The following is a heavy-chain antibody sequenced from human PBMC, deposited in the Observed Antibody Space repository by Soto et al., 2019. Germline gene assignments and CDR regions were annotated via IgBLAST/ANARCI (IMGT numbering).Heavy chain of an antibody. V-gene: IGHV4-61*01. Sequence: SETLSLTCTVSGGSVGSGSYYWSWIRQPPGKGLEWIGYIYYSGSTNYNPSLKSRVTISVDTSKNQFSLKLSSVTAADTAVYYCARASPRDYGDYDPDSYYYYYGMDVWGQGTTVTVSS. J-gene: IGHJ6*02. CDR3: ARASPRDYGDYDPDSYYYYYGMDV. CDR1: GGSVGSGSYY. D-gene: IGHD4-17*01. CDR2: IYYSGST.